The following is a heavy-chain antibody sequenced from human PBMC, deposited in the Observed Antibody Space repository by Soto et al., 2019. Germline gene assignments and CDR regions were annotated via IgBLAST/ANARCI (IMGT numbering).Heavy chain of an antibody. CDR2: IIGAGDDT. V-gene: IGHV3-23*01. J-gene: IGHJ4*02. CDR3: VKGSATSRPYYFDY. CDR1: GFRFSNYA. Sequence: QPGWSLRLSCAASGFRFSNYAMGWVRQAPGKGLEWVSAIIGAGDDTFHADSVKGRLTISRDNSRNMVFLQMNSLRADDTALYYCVKGSATSRPYYFDYWGQGTLVTVSS.